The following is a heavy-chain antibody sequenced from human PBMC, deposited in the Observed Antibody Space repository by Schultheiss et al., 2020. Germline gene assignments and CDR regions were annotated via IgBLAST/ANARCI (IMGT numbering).Heavy chain of an antibody. CDR3: VKIFRPIDLTPPRGVNVAFDI. V-gene: IGHV3-30*18. CDR2: ISFDADNK. J-gene: IGHJ3*02. Sequence: GGSLRLSCVASGFIFRNFGFHWVRQARGKGLEWVAMISFDADNKHYADSVKGRFTISRDNSKNTVYLQMSSLRPEDTAVYYCVKIFRPIDLTPPRGVNVAFDIWGQGTMVTVSS. CDR1: GFIFRNFG. D-gene: IGHD3-10*01.